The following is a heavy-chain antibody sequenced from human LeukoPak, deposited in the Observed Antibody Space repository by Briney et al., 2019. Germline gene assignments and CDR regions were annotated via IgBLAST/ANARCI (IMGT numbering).Heavy chain of an antibody. J-gene: IGHJ4*02. Sequence: GESLKISCKGSGYSFTSFWIAWVRQMPGRGLEWMGIIYPSDSDTRYSPSFQGQVTISADKSISTAYLQWSSLKASDTAMYYCARSSSGYSRHWGQGTLVTVSS. V-gene: IGHV5-51*01. CDR1: GYSFTSFW. CDR3: ARSSSGYSRH. CDR2: IYPSDSDT. D-gene: IGHD3-22*01.